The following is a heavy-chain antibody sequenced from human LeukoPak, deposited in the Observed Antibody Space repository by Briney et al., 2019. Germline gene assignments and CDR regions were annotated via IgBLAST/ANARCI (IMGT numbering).Heavy chain of an antibody. D-gene: IGHD3-10*01. J-gene: IGHJ3*02. CDR2: IIPIFGTA. CDR3: ARDHRDGDDAFDI. V-gene: IGHV1-69*13. Sequence: ASVKVSCKASGGTFSSYAISWVRQAPGQGLEWMGGIIPIFGTANYTQKFQGRVTITADESTSTAYMELSSLRSEDTAVYYCARDHRDGDDAFDIWGQGTMVTVSS. CDR1: GGTFSSYA.